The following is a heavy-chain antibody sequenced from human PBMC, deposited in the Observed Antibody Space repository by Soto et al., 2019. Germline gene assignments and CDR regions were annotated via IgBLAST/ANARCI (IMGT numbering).Heavy chain of an antibody. CDR2: IWYDGSNK. V-gene: IGHV3-30*02. J-gene: IGHJ4*02. CDR3: AKEGTGSYYYYFDY. D-gene: IGHD3-10*01. CDR1: GFTFSSYG. Sequence: GGSLRLSCAASGFTFSSYGMHWVRQAPGKGLEWVAVIWYDGSNKYYADSVKGRFTISRDNSKNTLYLQMNSLRAEDTAVYYCAKEGTGSYYYYFDYWGQGTLVTVSS.